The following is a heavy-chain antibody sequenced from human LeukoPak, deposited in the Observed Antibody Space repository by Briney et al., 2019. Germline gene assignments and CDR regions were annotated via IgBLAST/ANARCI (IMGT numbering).Heavy chain of an antibody. Sequence: SVKVSCKASGGTFSSYAISWVRQAPGQGLEWTGGIIPIFGTANYAQKFQGRVTITADESTSTAYMELSSLRSEDTAVYYCARGQYYYDSSGLAGNNWFDHWGQGTLVTVSS. CDR1: GGTFSSYA. CDR2: IIPIFGTA. CDR3: ARGQYYYDSSGLAGNNWFDH. J-gene: IGHJ5*02. V-gene: IGHV1-69*13. D-gene: IGHD3-22*01.